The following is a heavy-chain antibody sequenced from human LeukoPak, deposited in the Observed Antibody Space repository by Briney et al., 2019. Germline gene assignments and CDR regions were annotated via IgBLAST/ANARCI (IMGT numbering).Heavy chain of an antibody. Sequence: SETLSLTCAVYGGSFSSYYWSWIRQPPGKGPEWIGEINHSGSTNYNPSLKSRVTISVDTSKNQFSLKLSSVTAADTAVYYCAGNRWLLRDKALDYWGQGTLVTVSS. V-gene: IGHV4-34*01. CDR1: GGSFSSYY. D-gene: IGHD3-22*01. CDR3: AGNRWLLRDKALDY. J-gene: IGHJ4*02. CDR2: INHSGST.